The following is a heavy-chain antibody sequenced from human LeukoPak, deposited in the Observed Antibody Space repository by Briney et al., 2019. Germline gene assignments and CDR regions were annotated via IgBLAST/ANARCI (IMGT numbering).Heavy chain of an antibody. V-gene: IGHV1-46*01. D-gene: IGHD4-23*01. CDR3: ARDNSVEDTAWWFDP. CDR1: GYTFTSYG. CDR2: INPSGGST. Sequence: PGASVKVSCKASGYTFTSYGISWVRQAPGQGLEWMGLINPSGGSTSYAQKFQGRVTMTRDMSTSTDYMELSSLRSEDTAVYYCARDNSVEDTAWWFDPWGQGTLVTVSS. J-gene: IGHJ5*02.